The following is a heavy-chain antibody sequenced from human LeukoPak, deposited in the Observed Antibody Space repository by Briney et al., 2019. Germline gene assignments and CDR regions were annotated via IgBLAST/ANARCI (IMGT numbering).Heavy chain of an antibody. CDR2: ISAYNGNT. J-gene: IGHJ4*02. D-gene: IGHD3-22*01. Sequence: GASVKVSCKASGYTFTSYDINWVRQATGQGLEWMGWISAYNGNTNYAQKLQGRVTMTTDTSTSTAYMELRSLRSDDTAVYYCSRFLYYYDSSGYYYFDYWGQGTLVTVSS. V-gene: IGHV1-18*01. CDR1: GYTFTSYD. CDR3: SRFLYYYDSSGYYYFDY.